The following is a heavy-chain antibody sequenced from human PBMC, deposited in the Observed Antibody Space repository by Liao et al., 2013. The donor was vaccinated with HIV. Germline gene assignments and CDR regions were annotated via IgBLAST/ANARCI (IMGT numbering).Heavy chain of an antibody. CDR3: ARVRGDCGGDCNQLGWFDP. J-gene: IGHJ5*02. CDR2: IYYSGST. D-gene: IGHD2-21*01. CDR1: GGSISDYN. Sequence: QLQLQESGPGLVKPSETLSLTCTVSGGSISDYNWSWVRQAPGKGLEWIGYIYYSGSTKYNPSLKSRVTMSVDTSKKQFSLKLSSVTAADTAVYYCARVRGDCGGDCNQLGWFDPWGQGTLVTVSS. V-gene: IGHV4-59*12.